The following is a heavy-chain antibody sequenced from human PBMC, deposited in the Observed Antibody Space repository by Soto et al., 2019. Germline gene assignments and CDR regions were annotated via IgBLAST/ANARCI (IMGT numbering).Heavy chain of an antibody. V-gene: IGHV4-59*08. D-gene: IGHD2-21*02. Sequence: PSETLSLTCAVSGDSIRKKYWSWIRQPPGKGLEWIGSMSFSGRPNYNPTLKSRVTISVDTSKNQFSLNLTFVTAADTAVYYCAGDAGRATNDAFAIWGQGTGVTVSS. CDR3: AGDAGRATNDAFAI. CDR1: GDSIRKKY. CDR2: MSFSGRP. J-gene: IGHJ3*02.